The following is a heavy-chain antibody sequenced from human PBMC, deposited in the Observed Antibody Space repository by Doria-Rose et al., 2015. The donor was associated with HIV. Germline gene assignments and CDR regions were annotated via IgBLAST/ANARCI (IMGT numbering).Heavy chain of an antibody. V-gene: IGHV2-26*01. CDR2: TFSDDER. J-gene: IGHJ4*02. CDR1: GVSLSSPGMG. CDR3: ARIKSSRWYHKYYFDF. Sequence: QVQLVQSGPVLVKPTETLTLTCTVSGVSLSSPGMGVSWIRQPPGKALEWLANTFSDDERSYKTSLTSRLTISRGTSKSQVVLTMTDMDPVDTATYYCARIKSSRWYHKYYFDFWGQGTLVIVS. D-gene: IGHD6-13*01.